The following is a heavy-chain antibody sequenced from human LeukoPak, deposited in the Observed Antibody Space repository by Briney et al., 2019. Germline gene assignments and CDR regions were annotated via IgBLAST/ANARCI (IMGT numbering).Heavy chain of an antibody. CDR1: GYSISSGYY. J-gene: IGHJ4*02. D-gene: IGHD3-9*01. CDR3: ARRTILTGSDY. Sequence: PSETLSLTCNVSGYSISSGYYWDWIRQPPGKGLEWIGSIYYSGSTNYNPSLKSRVTISVDTSKNQFSLKLSSVTAADTAVYYCARRTILTGSDYWGQGTLVTVSS. V-gene: IGHV4-38-2*02. CDR2: IYYSGST.